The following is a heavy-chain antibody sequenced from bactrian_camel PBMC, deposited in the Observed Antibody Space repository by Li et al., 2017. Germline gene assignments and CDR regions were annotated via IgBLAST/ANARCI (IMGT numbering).Heavy chain of an antibody. D-gene: IGHD8*01. Sequence: VQLVESGGDLVRPGGSLRIACAASGFPFSTYGYDIHWVRQAPGKGLEWVSGINSDGDSTYYVDSVKGRFTISRDNAKNTVYLQLNNLKTEDTAMYYCAGRLTGTLSFPYWGQGTQVTVS. CDR2: INSDGDST. CDR1: GFPFSTYGYD. CDR3: AGRLTGTLSFPY. J-gene: IGHJ4*01. V-gene: IGHV3S40*01.